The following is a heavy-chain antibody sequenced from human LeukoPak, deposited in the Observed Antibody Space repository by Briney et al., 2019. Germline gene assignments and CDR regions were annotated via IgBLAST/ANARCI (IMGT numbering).Heavy chain of an antibody. V-gene: IGHV1-2*02. D-gene: IGHD2-2*01. CDR1: GYTQPGYL. J-gene: IGHJ4*02. CDR2: INPSDGGT. CDR3: ARSDKCTTCSIDY. Sequence: GAPVSASRKASGYTQPGYLLHCVRQTPGQYFDWIRWINPSDGGTNYAPKFQGRVTMTRDTSISTAFMDLSRLTSDDTAVYFCARSDKCTTCSIDYWGQGTLVIVSS.